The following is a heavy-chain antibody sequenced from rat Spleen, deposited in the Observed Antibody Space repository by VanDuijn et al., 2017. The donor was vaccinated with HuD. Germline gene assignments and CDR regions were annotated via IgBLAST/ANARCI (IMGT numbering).Heavy chain of an antibody. CDR3: ARRHYGYTDYFDY. Sequence: EVQLVESGGGLVQPGRSLKLSCGASGFTFSSFVMAWVRQAPKKGLEWVASITSGGSNTYYPDSVKGRFTISRDNAKSTLYLEMDSLRSEDTATYYCARRHYGYTDYFDYWGQGVMVTVSS. CDR1: GFTFSSFV. J-gene: IGHJ2*01. D-gene: IGHD1-9*01. V-gene: IGHV5-25*01. CDR2: ITSGGSNT.